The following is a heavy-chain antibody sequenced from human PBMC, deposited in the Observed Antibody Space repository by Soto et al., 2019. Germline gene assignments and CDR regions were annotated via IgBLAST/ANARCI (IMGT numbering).Heavy chain of an antibody. CDR3: ARDLHDYVSFRFDP. CDR1: GFTFSTYG. Sequence: EVQLVESGGGLVKPGGSLRLSCAASGFTFSTYGMNWVRQAPGKGLEWVSSISRSSSHMYYADSVKGRFTISRDNAKNSLYLQMNSLRAEDTAVYYCARDLHDYVSFRFDPWGQGTLVTLSS. D-gene: IGHD3-16*01. J-gene: IGHJ5*02. CDR2: ISRSSSHM. V-gene: IGHV3-21*01.